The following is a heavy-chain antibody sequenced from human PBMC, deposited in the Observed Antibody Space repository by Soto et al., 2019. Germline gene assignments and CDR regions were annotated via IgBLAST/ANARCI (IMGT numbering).Heavy chain of an antibody. CDR2: ISSSGSTI. V-gene: IGHV3-48*03. Sequence: EVQLVESGGGLVQPGGSLRLSCAASGFTFSSYEMNWVRQAPGKGLEWVSYISSSGSTIYYADSVKGRFTISRDNAKNSLYLQMNSLRAEDTAVYYCAREDCSSTSCPYVFDLWGQGTLVTVSS. CDR3: AREDCSSTSCPYVFDL. CDR1: GFTFSSYE. D-gene: IGHD2-2*01. J-gene: IGHJ5*02.